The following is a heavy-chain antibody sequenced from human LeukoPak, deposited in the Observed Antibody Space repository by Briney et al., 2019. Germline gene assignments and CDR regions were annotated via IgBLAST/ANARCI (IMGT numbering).Heavy chain of an antibody. CDR1: GGSSSGYY. CDR2: INHSGST. V-gene: IGHV4-34*01. D-gene: IGHD4-17*01. Sequence: SETLSLTCAVYGGSSSGYYWSWLRQPPGKGLEWIGEINHSGSTNYNPSLKSRVTISVDTSKNQFSLKLSSVTAADTAVYYCARGRRAMTTVTMFDYWGQGTLVTVSS. CDR3: ARGRRAMTTVTMFDY. J-gene: IGHJ4*02.